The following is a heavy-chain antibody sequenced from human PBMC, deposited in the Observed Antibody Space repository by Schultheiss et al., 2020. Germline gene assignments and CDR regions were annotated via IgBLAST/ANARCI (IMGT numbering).Heavy chain of an antibody. CDR2: ISYDGSNK. Sequence: GGSLRLSCAASGFTFSSYAMSWVRQAPGKGLEWVAVISYDGSNKYYADSVKGRFTISRDNSKNTLHLQMNSLRAEDTAVYFCAKATYYTDAWYGIDSWGQGTLVTVSS. CDR3: AKATYYTDAWYGIDS. V-gene: IGHV3-30-3*01. J-gene: IGHJ4*02. D-gene: IGHD2-2*02. CDR1: GFTFSSYA.